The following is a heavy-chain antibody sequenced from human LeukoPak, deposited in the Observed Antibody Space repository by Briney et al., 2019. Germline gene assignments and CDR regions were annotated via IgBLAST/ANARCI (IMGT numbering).Heavy chain of an antibody. J-gene: IGHJ4*02. V-gene: IGHV4-59*08. CDR1: GGPISSYY. D-gene: IGHD4-17*01. Sequence: SETLSLTCTVSGGPISSYYWTWIRQPPGKGLEWIGYIYYSGSTNYNPSLKSRVTISVDTSKNQFSLKLSSVTAADTAMYYCARHGGAYGDYWYYFDYWGQGTLVTVSS. CDR2: IYYSGST. CDR3: ARHGGAYGDYWYYFDY.